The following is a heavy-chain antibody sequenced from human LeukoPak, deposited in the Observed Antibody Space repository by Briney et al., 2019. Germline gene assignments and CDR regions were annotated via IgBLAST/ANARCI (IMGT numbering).Heavy chain of an antibody. CDR3: ARRQLWFGELRNYYYYMDV. Sequence: PSETLSLTCTVSGGSISSSSYYWGWIRQPPGKGLEWIGSIYYSGSTNYNPSLRSRVTISVDTSKNQFSLKLSSVTAADTAVYYCARRQLWFGELRNYYYYMDVWGKGTTVTVSS. CDR1: GGSISSSSYY. CDR2: IYYSGST. V-gene: IGHV4-39*07. J-gene: IGHJ6*03. D-gene: IGHD3-10*01.